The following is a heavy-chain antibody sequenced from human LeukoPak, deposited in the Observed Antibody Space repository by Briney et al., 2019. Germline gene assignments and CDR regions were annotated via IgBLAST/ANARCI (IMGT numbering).Heavy chain of an antibody. CDR3: ARGYTAYDSSGI. CDR1: GFTFSSYS. Sequence: GGSLRLSCAASGFTFSSYSMNRVRQAPGKGLEWVSSISSSSSYIYYADSVKGRFTISRDNAKNSLYLQMNSLRAEDTAVYYCARGYTAYDSSGIWGQGTLVTVSS. D-gene: IGHD3-22*01. J-gene: IGHJ4*02. CDR2: ISSSSSYI. V-gene: IGHV3-21*01.